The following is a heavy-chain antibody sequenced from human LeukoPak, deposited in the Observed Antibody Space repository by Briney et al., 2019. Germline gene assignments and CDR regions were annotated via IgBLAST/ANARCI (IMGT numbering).Heavy chain of an antibody. CDR3: ARDTMVRGVNGYYYYGMDV. J-gene: IGHJ6*02. V-gene: IGHV4-39*01. CDR2: IYYSGST. CDR1: GGSISSSSYY. Sequence: SETLSLTCTVSGGSISSSSYYWGWIRQPRGKGLEWIGSIYYSGSTYYNPSLKSRVTISVDTSKNQFSLKLSSVTAADTAVYYCARDTMVRGVNGYYYYGMDVWGQGTTVTVSS. D-gene: IGHD3-10*01.